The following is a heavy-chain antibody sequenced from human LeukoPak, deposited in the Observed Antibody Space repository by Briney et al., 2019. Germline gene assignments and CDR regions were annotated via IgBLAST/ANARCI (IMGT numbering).Heavy chain of an antibody. D-gene: IGHD4-17*01. CDR1: GFTFSGRW. J-gene: IGHJ3*02. Sequence: GGSLRLSCAASGFTFSGRWMSWVRQAPGKGLEWVANIKHDGSEIYYADSVKGRFTISRDNAKNSQSLQMNSLGAQDTAVYYCTRGQVTSVTRLAAFDIWGQGTLVTVSS. CDR2: IKHDGSEI. CDR3: TRGQVTSVTRLAAFDI. V-gene: IGHV3-7*04.